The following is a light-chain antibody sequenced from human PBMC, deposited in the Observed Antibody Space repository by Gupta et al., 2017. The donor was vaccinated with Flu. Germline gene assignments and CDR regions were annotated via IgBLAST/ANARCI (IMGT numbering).Light chain of an antibody. J-gene: IGKJ4*01. V-gene: IGKV4-1*01. CDR1: QSGLSSSSNKNC. CDR3: QQYDGHPLT. CDR2: WAS. Sequence: DIVMTQSPDSLAVSLGERATINCKSSQSGLSSSSNKNCLAWYQQKPGQSPKLLIYWASTWESGVPDQFSGRGSGTDFTLTISSLQAEDAAVYFCQQYDGHPLTFGDGTKVEIK.